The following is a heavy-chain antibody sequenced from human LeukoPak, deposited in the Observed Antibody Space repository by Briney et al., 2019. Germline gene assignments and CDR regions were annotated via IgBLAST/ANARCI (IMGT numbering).Heavy chain of an antibody. CDR1: GFTFSTYA. CDR3: AKGRPFDY. V-gene: IGHV3-23*01. Sequence: GGSLRLSCAASGFTFSTYAMSWVRQAPGKGLEWVSTITVSGGSTYYADSVKGRFTISRDNSKNTLYLQMNSLTAEDTAVYYCAKGRPFDYWGQGTLVTVSS. J-gene: IGHJ4*02. CDR2: ITVSGGST. D-gene: IGHD1-1*01.